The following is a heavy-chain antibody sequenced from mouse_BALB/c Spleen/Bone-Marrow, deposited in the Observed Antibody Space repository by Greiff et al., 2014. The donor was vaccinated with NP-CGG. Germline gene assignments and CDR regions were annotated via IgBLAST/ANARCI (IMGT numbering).Heavy chain of an antibody. D-gene: IGHD1-1*01. CDR2: INPDSSTI. CDR1: GFDFSRYW. V-gene: IGHV4-1*02. J-gene: IGHJ2*01. Sequence: EVQLVQSGGGLVQPGGSLKLSCAASGFDFSRYWMRWVRQAPGKGLEWIGEINPDSSTINYTPSLKDKFIISRDNAKNTLYLQMSKVRSEDTALYYCARLYYYGLQDYWGQGTTLTVSS. CDR3: ARLYYYGLQDY.